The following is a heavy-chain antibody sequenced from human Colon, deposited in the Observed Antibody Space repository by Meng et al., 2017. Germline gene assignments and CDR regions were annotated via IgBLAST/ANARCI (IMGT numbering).Heavy chain of an antibody. CDR1: GFNFRELG. CDR3: AKEWSSSYAYYDA. J-gene: IGHJ5*01. CDR2: VTYDGKKK. D-gene: IGHD3-16*01. V-gene: IGHV3-30*04. Sequence: VTLVQSGGVLVHPGPSLRLSCSASGFNFRELGLHWVRQDPGKGLEWVAAVTYDGKKKYYADSVKGRFIISRDNSDNTLYLQMGSLKPEDTAIYYCAKEWSSSYAYYDAWGQGTLVTVSS.